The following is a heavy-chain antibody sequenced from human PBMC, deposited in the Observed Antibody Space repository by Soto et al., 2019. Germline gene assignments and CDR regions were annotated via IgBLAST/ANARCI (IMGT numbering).Heavy chain of an antibody. V-gene: IGHV3-43*01. Sequence: GGSLRLSCAASGFTFDDYTMHWVRQAPGKGLEWVSLISWDGGSTYYADSVKGRFTISRDNSKNSLYLQMNSLRTEDTALYYCAKAMTNRYYYYYYGMDVWGQGTTVTVSS. CDR1: GFTFDDYT. J-gene: IGHJ6*02. CDR2: ISWDGGST. CDR3: AKAMTNRYYYYYYGMDV. D-gene: IGHD4-17*01.